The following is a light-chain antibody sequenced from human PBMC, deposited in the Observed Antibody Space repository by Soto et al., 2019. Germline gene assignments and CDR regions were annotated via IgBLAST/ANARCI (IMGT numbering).Light chain of an antibody. CDR2: DDS. CDR3: QVWDNVSDHWV. Sequence: VLTQPPSVSAAPGQKVTLSCSGSYSNIGSNFVSWYQQKPGQAPVLVIYDDSDRPSGIPDRFSGSNSGNTATVTISSVEAGDEADYYCQVWDNVSDHWVFGGGTKLTVL. CDR1: YSNIGSNF. V-gene: IGLV3-21*02. J-gene: IGLJ3*02.